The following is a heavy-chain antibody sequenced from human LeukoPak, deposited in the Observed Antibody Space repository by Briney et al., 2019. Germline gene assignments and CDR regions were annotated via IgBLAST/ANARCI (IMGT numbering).Heavy chain of an antibody. CDR2: ISSDGGST. CDR1: GFTFSSYW. V-gene: IGHV3-74*01. D-gene: IGHD6-19*01. Sequence: GGSLRLSCAASGFTFSSYWMHWVRQAPGKGLVWVSRISSDGGSTTNADSVKGRFTISRDKTKNTLYLQMNSLRAEDTAVYYCAKGYTSGWYDFDCWGQGTLVTVSS. CDR3: AKGYTSGWYDFDC. J-gene: IGHJ4*02.